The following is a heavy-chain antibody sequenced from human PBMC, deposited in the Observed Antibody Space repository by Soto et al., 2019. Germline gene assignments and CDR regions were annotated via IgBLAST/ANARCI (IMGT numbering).Heavy chain of an antibody. J-gene: IGHJ5*02. CDR2: ISSSSSTI. CDR3: ARDLLRYCSSTSCSST. CDR1: GFTFSSYS. Sequence: GGSLRLSCAASGFTFSSYSMNWVRQAPGKGLEWVSYISSSSSTIYYADSVKGRFTISRDNAKNSLYLQMNSLRAEDTAVYYCARDLLRYCSSTSCSSTWGQGTLVTVAS. V-gene: IGHV3-48*01. D-gene: IGHD2-2*01.